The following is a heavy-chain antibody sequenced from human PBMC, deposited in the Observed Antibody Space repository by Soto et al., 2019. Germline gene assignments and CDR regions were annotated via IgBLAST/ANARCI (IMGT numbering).Heavy chain of an antibody. D-gene: IGHD3-10*02. J-gene: IGHJ6*02. CDR3: ARDYVRRSNSRGGMDG. CDR1: GGSINSGGYY. Sequence: PSETLSLTCTVSGGSINSGGYYWSWIRQHPGKGLEWIGYISYSGSTYYNTSLKSRVTISVDTSKNQFSLKLSSVTAADTAVYHCARDYVRRSNSRGGMDGWGQGTTVT. V-gene: IGHV4-31*03. CDR2: ISYSGST.